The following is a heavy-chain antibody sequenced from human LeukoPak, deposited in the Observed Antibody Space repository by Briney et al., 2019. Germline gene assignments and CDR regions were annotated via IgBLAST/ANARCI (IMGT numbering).Heavy chain of an antibody. D-gene: IGHD2-15*01. CDR1: GGSFSGYY. CDR2: INHSGST. Sequence: SETLSLTRAVYGGSFSGYYWSWIRQPPGKGLAWIGEINHSGSTNYNPSLKSRVTISVDTSKNQFSLKLSSVTAADTAVYYCARGRPLLGYYGSGGSCYSVGFDYWGQGTLVTVSS. J-gene: IGHJ4*02. V-gene: IGHV4-34*01. CDR3: ARGRPLLGYYGSGGSCYSVGFDY.